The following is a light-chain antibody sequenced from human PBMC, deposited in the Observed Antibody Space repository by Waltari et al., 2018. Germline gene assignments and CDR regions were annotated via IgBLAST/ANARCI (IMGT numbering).Light chain of an antibody. Sequence: IVLTQSPGTLSLSPGERATLSCRASQSVSRSLAWYQQKPGQAPKRLIYGASTRATRIPDRFTGGGSGTDFSLTISSLEPEDFAIYFCQHYVRLPATFGQGTKVEIK. CDR3: QHYVRLPAT. CDR2: GAS. CDR1: QSVSRS. J-gene: IGKJ1*01. V-gene: IGKV3-20*01.